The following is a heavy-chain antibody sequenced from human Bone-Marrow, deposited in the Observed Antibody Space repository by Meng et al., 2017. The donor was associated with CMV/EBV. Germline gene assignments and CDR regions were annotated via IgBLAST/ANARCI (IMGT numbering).Heavy chain of an antibody. V-gene: IGHV3-21*04. CDR2: ISSSSSYI. Sequence: GESLKISCAASGFTFSSYSMNWVRQAPGKGLEWVSSISSSSSYIYYADSVKGRFTISRDNAKNSLYLQMNSLRAEDTAVYYCAKGATPRGIDGKLSLNWFDPWGQGTLVTVSS. CDR1: GFTFSSYS. J-gene: IGHJ5*02. D-gene: IGHD6-13*01. CDR3: AKGATPRGIDGKLSLNWFDP.